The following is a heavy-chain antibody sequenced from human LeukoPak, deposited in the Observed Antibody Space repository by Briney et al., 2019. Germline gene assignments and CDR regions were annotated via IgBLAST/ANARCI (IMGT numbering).Heavy chain of an antibody. Sequence: GGSLRLSCAASGFTFSRYWMSWVRQAPGKGLEWVANIKEDGSEKYYVDSVKGRFTISRDNAKNSLFLQMNSLRAEDTAVYYCASAIVPPPGSLDYWGQGALVTVSS. CDR3: ASAIVPPPGSLDY. D-gene: IGHD1-26*01. CDR2: IKEDGSEK. J-gene: IGHJ4*02. CDR1: GFTFSRYW. V-gene: IGHV3-7*05.